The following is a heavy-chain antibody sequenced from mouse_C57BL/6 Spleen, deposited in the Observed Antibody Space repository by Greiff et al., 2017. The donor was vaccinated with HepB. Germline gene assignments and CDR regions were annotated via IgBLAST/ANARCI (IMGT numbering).Heavy chain of an antibody. V-gene: IGHV1-26*01. CDR3: ARPLGYYYAMDY. Sequence: EVQLQQSGPELVKPGASVKISCKASGYTFTDYYMNWVKQSHGKSLEWIGDINPNNGGTSYNQKFKGKATLTVDKSSSTAYLELRSLTSEDSAVYYCARPLGYYYAMDYWGQGTSVTVSS. CDR2: INPNNGGT. CDR1: GYTFTDYY. J-gene: IGHJ4*01. D-gene: IGHD2-2*01.